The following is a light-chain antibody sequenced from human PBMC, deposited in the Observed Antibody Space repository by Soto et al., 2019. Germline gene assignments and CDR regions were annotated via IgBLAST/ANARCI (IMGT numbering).Light chain of an antibody. CDR2: LGS. Sequence: DIEMTQSPLSLPVTPGEPASISCRSSQSLLHSNGYNYLDWYLQKPGQSPQLLIYLGSNRASGVPDRFSGSGSGTDFTLKISRVEAEDVGVYYCMQALQTRITFGPGTKVDIK. J-gene: IGKJ3*01. V-gene: IGKV2-28*01. CDR1: QSLLHSNGYNY. CDR3: MQALQTRIT.